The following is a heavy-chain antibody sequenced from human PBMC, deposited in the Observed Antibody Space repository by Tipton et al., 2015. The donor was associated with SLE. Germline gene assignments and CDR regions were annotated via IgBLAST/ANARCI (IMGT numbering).Heavy chain of an antibody. J-gene: IGHJ3*02. V-gene: IGHV4-34*01. Sequence: TLSLTCAVYGGSFSGYYWSWIRQPPGKGLEWIGEINHSGSTNYNPSLKSRVTISVDTSKNQFSLKLSSVTAADTAVYYCARLGSGYAFDIWGQGTMVTVSS. CDR1: GGSFSGYY. CDR3: ARLGSGYAFDI. CDR2: INHSGST. D-gene: IGHD6-19*01.